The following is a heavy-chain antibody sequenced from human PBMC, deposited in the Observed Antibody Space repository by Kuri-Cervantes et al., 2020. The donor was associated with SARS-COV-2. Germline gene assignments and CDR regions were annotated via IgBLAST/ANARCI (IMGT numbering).Heavy chain of an antibody. D-gene: IGHD2-15*01. V-gene: IGHV3-30-3*01. CDR2: ISYDGSNK. J-gene: IGHJ6*01. CDR3: ARDYSEWGFHPTRRRYGMDV. CDR1: GFTFSSYA. Sequence: GGSLRLSCAASGFTFSSYAMHWVRQAPGKGLEWVAVISYDGSNKYYADSVKGRFTISRDNSKNTLYLQMNSLRAEDTAVYYCARDYSEWGFHPTRRRYGMDVWGQGNTVNGAS.